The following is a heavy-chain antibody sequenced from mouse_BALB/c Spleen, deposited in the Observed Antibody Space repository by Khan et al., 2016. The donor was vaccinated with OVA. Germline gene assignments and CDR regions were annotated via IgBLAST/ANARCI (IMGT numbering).Heavy chain of an antibody. CDR1: GYSLTSNYA. Sequence: EVQLQESGPGLVKPSQSLSLTCTVTGYSLTSNYAWNWIRQFPGNKLEWMGNINYSGSTSYTPSLKSRISITRDTSKNQFFLQLNSVTTEDTAAYYCARGRAYWGQGTLVTVSA. D-gene: IGHD3-3*01. V-gene: IGHV3-2*02. CDR3: ARGRAY. J-gene: IGHJ3*01. CDR2: INYSGST.